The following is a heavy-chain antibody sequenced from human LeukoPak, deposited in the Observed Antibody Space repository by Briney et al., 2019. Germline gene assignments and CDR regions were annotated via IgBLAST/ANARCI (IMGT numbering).Heavy chain of an antibody. Sequence: PGGSPRLSCAASGFTFSSAWMFWVRQAPGKGLVWVSRINSDGNSTGYADSVKGRFTISRDNAKNSLYLQMNSLRAEDTAVYYCATSDDLWSGMDNWGQGTLVTVSS. CDR3: ATSDDLWSGMDN. J-gene: IGHJ4*02. CDR1: GFTFSSAW. V-gene: IGHV3-74*01. D-gene: IGHD3-3*01. CDR2: INSDGNST.